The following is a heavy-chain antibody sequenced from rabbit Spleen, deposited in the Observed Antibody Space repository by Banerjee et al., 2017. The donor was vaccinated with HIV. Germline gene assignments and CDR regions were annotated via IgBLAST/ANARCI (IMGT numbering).Heavy chain of an antibody. CDR2: IDPFFGTT. Sequence: QLKESGGGLVQPGGSLKLSCKGSGFDFSSYYMSWVRQAPGKGLEWIGYIDPFFGTTYYANWVNGRFSISRENAQNTVLLQMTSLTAADTATYFCARDGSGSSIDLTFWGQGTLVTVS. J-gene: IGHJ3*01. CDR1: GFDFSSYY. D-gene: IGHD8-1*01. V-gene: IGHV1S7*01. CDR3: ARDGSGSSIDLTF.